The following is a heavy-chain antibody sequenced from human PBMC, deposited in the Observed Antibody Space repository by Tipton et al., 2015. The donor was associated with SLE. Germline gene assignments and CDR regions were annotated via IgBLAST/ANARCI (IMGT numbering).Heavy chain of an antibody. Sequence: LRLSCTVSGGSISSHYWSWIRQPPGKGLEWIGYIYYSGSTNYNPSLKSRVTISVDTSKNQFSLKLSSVTAADTAVYYCARDSVSWDDAFDIWGQGTMVTVSS. J-gene: IGHJ3*02. CDR3: ARDSVSWDDAFDI. D-gene: IGHD6-13*01. CDR1: GGSISSHY. CDR2: IYYSGST. V-gene: IGHV4-59*11.